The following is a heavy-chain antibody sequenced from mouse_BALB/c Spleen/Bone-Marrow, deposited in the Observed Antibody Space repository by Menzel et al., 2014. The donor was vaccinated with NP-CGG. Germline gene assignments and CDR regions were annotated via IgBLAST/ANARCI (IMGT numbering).Heavy chain of an antibody. J-gene: IGHJ3*01. CDR2: ISYSGTT. CDR1: GYSIXSDYA. D-gene: IGHD1-2*01. CDR3: ARDYGYSWFAY. V-gene: IGHV3-2*02. Sequence: DVQLVESGPGLVKPSQSLSLTCSVSGYSIXSDYAWNWIRQFPGNKLEWMGYISYSGTTSYNPSLKSRISITRDTSKNQFFLQLNSVTTEDTATYFCARDYGYSWFAYWGQGTLVTVSA.